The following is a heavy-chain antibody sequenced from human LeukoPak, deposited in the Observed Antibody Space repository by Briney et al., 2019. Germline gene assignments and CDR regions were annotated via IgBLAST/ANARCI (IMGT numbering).Heavy chain of an antibody. Sequence: GGSLRLSCVASGFTFSSYAMSWVRQAPGKGLEWVSAISGSGGSTYYADSVKGRFTISRDNSKNTLYLQMNSLRAEDTAVYYCAKARDSPPDYGDRVSPADYWGQGTLVTVSS. CDR3: AKARDSPPDYGDRVSPADY. V-gene: IGHV3-23*01. CDR1: GFTFSSYA. J-gene: IGHJ4*02. D-gene: IGHD4-17*01. CDR2: ISGSGGST.